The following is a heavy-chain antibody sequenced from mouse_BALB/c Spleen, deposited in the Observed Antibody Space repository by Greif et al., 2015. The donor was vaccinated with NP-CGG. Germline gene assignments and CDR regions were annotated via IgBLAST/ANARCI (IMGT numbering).Heavy chain of an antibody. CDR1: GFSLTGYG. Sequence: VQLVESGPGLVAPSQSLSITCTVSGFSLTGYGVNWVRQPPGKGLEWLGMIWGDGSTDYNSALKSRLSISKDNSKSQVFLKMNSRQTDDTARYYCARAALYYGSSYDYFDYWGQGTTLTVSS. CDR3: ARAALYYGSSYDYFDY. J-gene: IGHJ2*01. V-gene: IGHV2-6-7*01. CDR2: IWGDGST. D-gene: IGHD1-1*01.